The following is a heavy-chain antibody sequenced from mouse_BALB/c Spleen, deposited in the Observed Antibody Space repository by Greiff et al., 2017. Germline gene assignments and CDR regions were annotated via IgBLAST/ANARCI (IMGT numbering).Heavy chain of an antibody. J-gene: IGHJ4*01. V-gene: IGHV1S137*01. D-gene: IGHD5-1*01. CDR3: AREYGRAMDY. CDR2: ISTYYGDA. CDR1: GYTFTDYA. Sequence: QVQLQQSGAELVRPGVSVKISCKGSGYTFTDYAMHWVKQSHAKSLEWIGVISTYYGDASYNQKFKGKATMTVDKSSSTAYMELARLTSEDSAIYYCAREYGRAMDYWCQGTSVTVSS.